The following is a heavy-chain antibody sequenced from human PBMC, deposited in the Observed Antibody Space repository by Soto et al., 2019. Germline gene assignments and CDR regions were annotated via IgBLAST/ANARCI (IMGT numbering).Heavy chain of an antibody. CDR3: AKEHLQRFLGFPY. CDR1: GFTFSSYA. Sequence: GSLRLSCAASGFTFSSYAMSWVRQAPGKGLEWVSFISGSGSRTYYADSVKGRFTISRDNSKNILYLQMNSLRAEDTAIYYCAKEHLQRFLGFPYGGQGNMVPVP. CDR2: ISGSGSRT. D-gene: IGHD3-3*01. V-gene: IGHV3-23*01. J-gene: IGHJ4*02.